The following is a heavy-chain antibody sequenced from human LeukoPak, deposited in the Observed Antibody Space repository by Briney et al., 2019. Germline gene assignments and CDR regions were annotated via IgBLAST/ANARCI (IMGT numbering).Heavy chain of an antibody. V-gene: IGHV5-51*07. J-gene: IGHJ6*03. Sequence: GESLKISCKGSGYSFTSYWIGWAHQMPGKGLEWMGIIYPGDSDTRYSPSFQGQVTISADKSISTAYLQWSSLKASDTAMYYCARHYCDILTGDYYMDVWGKGTTVTISS. D-gene: IGHD3-9*01. CDR2: IYPGDSDT. CDR1: GYSFTSYW. CDR3: ARHYCDILTGDYYMDV.